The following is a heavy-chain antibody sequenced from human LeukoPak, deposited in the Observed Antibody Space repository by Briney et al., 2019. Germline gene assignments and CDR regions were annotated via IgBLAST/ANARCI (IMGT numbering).Heavy chain of an antibody. J-gene: IGHJ5*02. D-gene: IGHD3-10*01. CDR1: GFSFSSFA. V-gene: IGHV3-30*04. CDR2: ISFDGRNK. CDR3: ARGTTGTRGDWFDP. Sequence: GGSLRLSCAASGFSFSSFAMHWVRQVPGKGLEWVTCISFDGRNKYYADSVKGRFTVSRDNSRNTLYLQMNSLRAEDTAVYYCARGTTGTRGDWFDPWGQGTLVTVSS.